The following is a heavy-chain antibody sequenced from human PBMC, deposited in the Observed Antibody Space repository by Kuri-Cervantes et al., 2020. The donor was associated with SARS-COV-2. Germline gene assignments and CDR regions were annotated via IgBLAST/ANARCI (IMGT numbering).Heavy chain of an antibody. CDR2: ISYDGSNK. CDR1: GFTFSSYA. V-gene: IGHV3-30*01. Sequence: GESLKISCAASGFTFSSYAMHWVRQAPGKGLEWVAVISYDGSNKYYADSVKGRFTISRDNAKNSLYLQMNSLRAEDTALYYCAKDSPGQGYYYYYMDVWGKGTTVTVSS. CDR3: AKDSPGQGYYYYYMDV. J-gene: IGHJ6*03.